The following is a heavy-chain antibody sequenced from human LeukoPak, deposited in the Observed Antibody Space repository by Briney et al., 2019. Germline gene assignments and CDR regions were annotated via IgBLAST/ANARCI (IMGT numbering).Heavy chain of an antibody. J-gene: IGHJ5*02. CDR1: GYSFTSYW. V-gene: IGHV5-51*01. CDR3: ARQGYYGSGSYQGDYNWFDP. D-gene: IGHD3-10*01. Sequence: GESLKISCKGSGYSFTSYWIGWVRRMPGKGLEWMGIIYPGDSDTRYSPSFQGQVTISADKSISTAHLQWSSLKASDTAMYYCARQGYYGSGSYQGDYNWFDPWGQGTLVTVSS. CDR2: IYPGDSDT.